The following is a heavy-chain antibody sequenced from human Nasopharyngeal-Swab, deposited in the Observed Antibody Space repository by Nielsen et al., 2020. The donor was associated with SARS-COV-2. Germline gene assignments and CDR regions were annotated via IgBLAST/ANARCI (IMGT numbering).Heavy chain of an antibody. D-gene: IGHD3-22*01. Sequence: GESLKISCKGSGYSFTSYWIAWVRQMPGKGLEWMGIIYPRDSDTRYSPSFQGQVTISADKSISTAYLQWSSLTASDTAVYYCARTAIEGGYYRGDAFDIWGQGTIVTVSS. V-gene: IGHV5-51*01. CDR2: IYPRDSDT. CDR1: GYSFTSYW. CDR3: ARTAIEGGYYRGDAFDI. J-gene: IGHJ3*02.